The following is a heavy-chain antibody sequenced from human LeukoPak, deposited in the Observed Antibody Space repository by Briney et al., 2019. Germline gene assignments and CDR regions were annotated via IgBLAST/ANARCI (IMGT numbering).Heavy chain of an antibody. CDR2: ISAYNGNT. J-gene: IGHJ4*02. CDR1: GYTFTSYG. V-gene: IGHV1-18*01. CDR3: ARRGLEYSGYGILDY. D-gene: IGHD5-12*01. Sequence: ASVKVSCKASGYTFTSYGISWVRQAPGQGLEWMGWISAYNGNTNYAQKLQGGVTMTTDTSTSTAYMELRSLRSDDTAVYYCARRGLEYSGYGILDYWGQGTLVTVSS.